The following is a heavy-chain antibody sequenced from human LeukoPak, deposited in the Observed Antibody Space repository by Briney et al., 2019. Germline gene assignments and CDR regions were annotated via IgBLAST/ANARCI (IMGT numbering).Heavy chain of an antibody. D-gene: IGHD5-24*01. J-gene: IGHJ4*02. CDR3: ARIEPKWLHLDY. CDR2: INPKSGDT. V-gene: IGHV1-2*02. CDR1: GYTFTYYH. Sequence: GASVKVSRKASGYTFTYYHIHWVRQAPGQGLEWMGWINPKSGDTDYLQKFQGRLTVTRDTSISTAYMELSRLTSDDTAMYYCARIEPKWLHLDYWGQGALVTVSS.